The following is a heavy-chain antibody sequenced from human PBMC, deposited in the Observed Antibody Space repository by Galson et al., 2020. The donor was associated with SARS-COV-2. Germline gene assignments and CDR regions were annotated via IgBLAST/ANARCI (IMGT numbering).Heavy chain of an antibody. CDR1: GGSFSDYS. J-gene: IGHJ6*03. Sequence: SETLSLTCGVYGGSFSDYSWTWVRQPPGKGLEWIGEISHSGSTNYSPSLKSRVFMSVDTSKNQFSLKLRSVTAADTAGYYCARGGSRPVMVFDYYYFYMDVWGKGTTVTVSS. CDR3: ARGGSRPVMVFDYYYFYMDV. D-gene: IGHD5-18*01. V-gene: IGHV4-34*01. CDR2: ISHSGST.